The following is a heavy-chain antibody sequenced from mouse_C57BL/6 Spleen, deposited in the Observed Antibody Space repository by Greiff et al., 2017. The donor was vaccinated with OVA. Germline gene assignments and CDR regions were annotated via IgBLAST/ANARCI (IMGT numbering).Heavy chain of an antibody. D-gene: IGHD3-2*02. CDR3: ARATAQATGFAY. V-gene: IGHV1-18*01. J-gene: IGHJ3*01. CDR1: GYTFTDYN. Sequence: EVQLQQSGPELVKPGASVKIPCKASGYTFTDYNMDWVKQSHGKSLEWIGDINPNNGGTNYNQKFKGKATLTVDKSSSTAYMELRSLTSEDTAVYYCARATAQATGFAYWGQGTLVTVSA. CDR2: INPNNGGT.